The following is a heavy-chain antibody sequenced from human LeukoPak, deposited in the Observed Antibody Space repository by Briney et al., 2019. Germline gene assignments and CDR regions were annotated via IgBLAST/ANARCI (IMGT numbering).Heavy chain of an antibody. V-gene: IGHV3-23*01. CDR3: ARYCSSSSCYTGFQH. Sequence: GGSLRLSCAASGFTFSNYAMSWVRQAPGKGLEWVSAISGSGDSTYYAGSVKGRFTISRDNSKDTLYLQMNSLRAEDTAVYFCARYCSSSSCYTGFQHWGQGTLVTVSS. J-gene: IGHJ1*01. CDR2: ISGSGDST. CDR1: GFTFSNYA. D-gene: IGHD2-2*02.